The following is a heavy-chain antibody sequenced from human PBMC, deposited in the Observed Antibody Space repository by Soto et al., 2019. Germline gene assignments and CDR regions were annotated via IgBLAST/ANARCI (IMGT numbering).Heavy chain of an antibody. J-gene: IGHJ5*02. CDR3: ARAGVDTIYPGNNWFDP. CDR2: IYSGGST. V-gene: IGHV4-39*01. Sequence: SETLSLTCTVSGGSISSSGNYWGGIRQPPGKGLEWIGSIYSGGSTYYNPSLKSRVTISVDTSKNQFSLNLSSVTAADTAMYYCARAGVDTIYPGNNWFDPWGQGTLVTVSS. CDR1: GGSISSSGNY. D-gene: IGHD5-12*01.